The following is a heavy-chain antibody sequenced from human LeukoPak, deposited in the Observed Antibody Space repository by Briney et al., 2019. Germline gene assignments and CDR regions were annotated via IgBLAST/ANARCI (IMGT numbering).Heavy chain of an antibody. CDR3: AKGGRVRGVIRYYYYGMDV. CDR1: GFTFSSHA. J-gene: IGHJ6*02. Sequence: GGSLRLSCAASGFTFSSHAMSWVRQAPGKGLEWVSAISGSGGSTYYADSVKGRFTISRDNSKNTLYLQMNSLRAEDTAVYYCAKGGRVRGVIRYYYYGMDVWGQGTTVTVSS. V-gene: IGHV3-23*01. D-gene: IGHD3-10*01. CDR2: ISGSGGST.